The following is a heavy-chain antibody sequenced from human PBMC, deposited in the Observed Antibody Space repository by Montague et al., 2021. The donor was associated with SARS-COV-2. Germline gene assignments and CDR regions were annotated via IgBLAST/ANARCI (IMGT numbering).Heavy chain of an antibody. CDR1: GDSVSSNSAT. J-gene: IGHJ6*02. CDR3: TSGRGGNEDVMDV. Sequence: CAISGDSVSSNSATWNWVRQSPSSGLEWLGRTYYRSKWYNDYAVSVRGPVTINPDTSKNQFSLQLNSVTPEDTALYYCTSGRGGNEDVMDVWGQGTTVTVSS. D-gene: IGHD3-16*01. CDR2: TYYRSKWYN. V-gene: IGHV6-1*01.